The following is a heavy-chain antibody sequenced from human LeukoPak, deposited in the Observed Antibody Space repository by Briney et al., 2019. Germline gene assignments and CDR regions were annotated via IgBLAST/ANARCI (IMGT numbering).Heavy chain of an antibody. CDR3: AKESGSSTDFDY. D-gene: IGHD2-2*01. CDR1: GYTLSSYS. CDR2: ISSSTSYI. Sequence: GGCLRLSCAASGYTLSSYSKNWIREAPGKGLEWVSSISSSTSYIYYADSVKGRFTISRDNSKNTLYVQMNSLRAEDTAVYYCAKESGSSTDFDYWGQGTLVTVSS. V-gene: IGHV3-21*04. J-gene: IGHJ4*02.